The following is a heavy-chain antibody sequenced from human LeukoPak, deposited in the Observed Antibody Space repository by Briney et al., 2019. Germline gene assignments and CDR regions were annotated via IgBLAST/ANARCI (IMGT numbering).Heavy chain of an antibody. CDR2: IYTSGST. Sequence: SETLSLTCTVSGGSISSGSYYWSWIRQPAGKGLEWIGRIYTSGSTNYNPSLKNRFTISVDTSNNQFSLKLSSVTAADTAVYYCARDHEYFYDGSGYYLKWFDPWGQGTLVTVSS. CDR3: ARDHEYFYDGSGYYLKWFDP. J-gene: IGHJ5*02. V-gene: IGHV4-61*02. CDR1: GGSISSGSYY. D-gene: IGHD3-22*01.